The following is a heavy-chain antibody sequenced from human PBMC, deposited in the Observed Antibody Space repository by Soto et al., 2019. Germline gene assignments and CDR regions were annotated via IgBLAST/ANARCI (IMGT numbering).Heavy chain of an antibody. J-gene: IGHJ3*02. V-gene: IGHV4-34*01. D-gene: IGHD1-26*01. CDR3: ARGLVGATTAGAFDI. Sequence: SETLSLTCAVYGGSFSGYYWGWIRQPPGKGLEWIGEINHSGSTNYNPSLKSRVTISVDTSKNQFSLKLSSVTAADTAVYYCARGLVGATTAGAFDIWGQGPMVTV. CDR2: INHSGST. CDR1: GGSFSGYY.